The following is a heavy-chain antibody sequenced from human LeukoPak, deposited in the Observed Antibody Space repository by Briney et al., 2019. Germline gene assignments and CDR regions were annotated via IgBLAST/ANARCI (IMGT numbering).Heavy chain of an antibody. Sequence: SETLSLTCAVYGESFSGYYWSWIRQPPGKGLQWIGSFYYSGSTYYNPSLKSRVTIYVDTSKNQFSLKLSSVTAADTAVYYCARGRRDGYNLEYFDKWGQGTLVTVSS. CDR1: GESFSGYY. CDR2: FYYSGST. J-gene: IGHJ4*02. CDR3: ARGRRDGYNLEYFDK. D-gene: IGHD5-24*01. V-gene: IGHV4-34*01.